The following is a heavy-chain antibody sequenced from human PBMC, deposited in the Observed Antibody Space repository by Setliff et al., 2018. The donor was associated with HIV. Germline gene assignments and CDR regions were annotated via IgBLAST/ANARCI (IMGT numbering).Heavy chain of an antibody. CDR2: FDSTGSP. CDR1: GDSVSSSPYY. V-gene: IGHV4-61*02. D-gene: IGHD2-15*01. J-gene: IGHJ4*02. CDR3: AGDCAGSGRPFDY. Sequence: PSETLSLTCSVSGDSVSSSPYYWSWIRQPAGKGLEWIGRFDSTGSPDYNPSLKSRVTISIDTSKNHFSLKLSSVTAADTAVYFCAGDCAGSGRPFDYWGQGTLVTVSS.